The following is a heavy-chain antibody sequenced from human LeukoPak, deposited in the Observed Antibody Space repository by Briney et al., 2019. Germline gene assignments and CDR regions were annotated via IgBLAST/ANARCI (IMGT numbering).Heavy chain of an antibody. CDR3: ARQYYYDTSGYDAFDI. CDR1: GFTFSSYA. D-gene: IGHD3-22*01. V-gene: IGHV3-23*01. CDR2: ISASGGST. Sequence: PGGSLRLSCAASGFTFSSYALTWVRQAPGKGLEWVSAISASGGSTYYADSVKGRFTISRDNSQNTLYLQMNSLRAEDTAVYYCARQYYYDTSGYDAFDIWGQGTMVTVSS. J-gene: IGHJ3*02.